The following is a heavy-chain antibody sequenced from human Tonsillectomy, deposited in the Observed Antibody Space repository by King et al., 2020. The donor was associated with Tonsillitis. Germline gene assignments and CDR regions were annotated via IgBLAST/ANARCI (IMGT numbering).Heavy chain of an antibody. Sequence: VQLVESGGGLVQPGGSLRLSCAASGFTFSSYSMNWVRQAPGKGLEWVSYFSSSSSTIYYADSVKGRFTISRDNAKNSLYLQLNSLSAADTAVYYCAREGGIAAAGTDAFDIWGQGTMVTVSS. CDR1: GFTFSSYS. D-gene: IGHD6-13*01. CDR3: AREGGIAAAGTDAFDI. J-gene: IGHJ3*02. V-gene: IGHV3-48*01. CDR2: FSSSSSTI.